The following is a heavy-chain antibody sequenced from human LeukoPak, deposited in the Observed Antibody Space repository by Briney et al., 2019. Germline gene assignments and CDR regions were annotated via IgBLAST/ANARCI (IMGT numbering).Heavy chain of an antibody. D-gene: IGHD1-26*01. CDR1: GGSTSSYY. CDR3: ARLASGSYGPLTPFDY. J-gene: IGHJ4*02. CDR2: IYYSGST. Sequence: ASETLSLTCTVSGGSTSSYYWSWIRQPPGKGLEWIGDIYYSGSTNYNPSLKSRVTISVDTSKNQFSLRLSSVTAADTAVYYSARLASGSYGPLTPFDYWGQGTLVTVSS. V-gene: IGHV4-59*08.